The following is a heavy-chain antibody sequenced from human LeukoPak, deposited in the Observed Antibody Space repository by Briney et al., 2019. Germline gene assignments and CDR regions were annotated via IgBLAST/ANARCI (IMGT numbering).Heavy chain of an antibody. CDR1: GHTFTGYY. CDR3: ARMERITYYYNSSGYFDY. CDR2: INPNSGGT. V-gene: IGHV1-2*02. Sequence: ASVKVSCKASGHTFTGYYMHWVRQAPGQGLEWMGWINPNSGGTNYAQKFQGRVTMTRDTSISTAYMELSRLRSDDTAVYYCARMERITYYYNSSGYFDYWGQGTLVTVSS. J-gene: IGHJ4*02. D-gene: IGHD3-22*01.